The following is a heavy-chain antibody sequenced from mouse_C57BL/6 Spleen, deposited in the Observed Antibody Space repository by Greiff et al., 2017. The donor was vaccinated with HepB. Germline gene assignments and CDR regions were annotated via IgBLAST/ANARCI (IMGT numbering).Heavy chain of an antibody. V-gene: IGHV1-69*01. J-gene: IGHJ2*01. CDR1: GYTFTSYW. CDR2: IDPSDSYT. D-gene: IGHD1-1*01. Sequence: VQLQQPGAELVMPGASVKLSCKASGYTFTSYWMHWVKQRPGQGLEWIGEIDPSDSYTNYNQKFKGKSTLTVDKSSSTAYMQLSSLTSEDSAVYDCARFPPGSSFDYWGQGTTLTVSS. CDR3: ARFPPGSSFDY.